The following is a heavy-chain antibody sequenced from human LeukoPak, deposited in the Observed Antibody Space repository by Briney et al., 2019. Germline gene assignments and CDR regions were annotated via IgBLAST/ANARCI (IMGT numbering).Heavy chain of an antibody. D-gene: IGHD2-2*03. Sequence: PSETLSLTCAVYGGSFSGYYWSWIRRPPGKGLEWIGEINHSGSTNYNPSLKSRVTISVDTSKNQFSLKLSSVTAADTAVYYCAGYCSSTSCYRYFDYWGQGALVTVSS. CDR1: GGSFSGYY. CDR3: AGYCSSTSCYRYFDY. V-gene: IGHV4-34*01. J-gene: IGHJ4*02. CDR2: INHSGST.